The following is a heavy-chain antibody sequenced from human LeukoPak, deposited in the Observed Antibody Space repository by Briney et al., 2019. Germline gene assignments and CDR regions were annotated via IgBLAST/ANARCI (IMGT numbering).Heavy chain of an antibody. D-gene: IGHD1-1*01. J-gene: IGHJ3*02. CDR2: IIPIFGTA. CDR1: GGTFSSYA. CDR3: ARDGGTTGTTDAFDI. Sequence: ASVKVSCKASGGTFSSYAISWVRQAPGQGLEWMGGIIPIFGTANYAQKFQGRVTMTRDTSTSTVYMELSSLRSEDTAVYYCARDGGTTGTTDAFDIWGQGTMVTVSS. V-gene: IGHV1-69*05.